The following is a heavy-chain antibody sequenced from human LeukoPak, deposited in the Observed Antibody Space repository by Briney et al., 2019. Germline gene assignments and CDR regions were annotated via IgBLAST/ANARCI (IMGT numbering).Heavy chain of an antibody. D-gene: IGHD3-10*01. J-gene: IGHJ4*02. CDR3: ARSPLYYYGSGSYYDY. CDR2: INPNSGGT. V-gene: IGHV1-2*02. CDR1: GYTFTGYY. Sequence: GASVKVSCKASGYTFTGYYMHWVRQAPGQGLEWMGWINPNSGGTNYAQKFQGRVTMTRDTSISTAYMELSRLRSDDTAVYYCARSPLYYYGSGSYYDYWGQGTLVTVSS.